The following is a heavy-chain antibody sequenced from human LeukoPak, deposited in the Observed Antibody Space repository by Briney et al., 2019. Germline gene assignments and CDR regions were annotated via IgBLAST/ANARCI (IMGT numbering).Heavy chain of an antibody. V-gene: IGHV1-8*01. CDR2: MNPNSGNT. CDR3: AIRIAAGGTAIGY. CDR1: GYTFTSYD. Sequence: GASVKVSCKASGYTFTSYDINWVRQAPGQGREWMGWMNPNSGNTGYAQKFEGRVTMTSDTSIRTAYMELSSLISEYTALYYCAIRIAAGGTAIGYWGQGTLVTVSS. D-gene: IGHD6-13*01. J-gene: IGHJ4*02.